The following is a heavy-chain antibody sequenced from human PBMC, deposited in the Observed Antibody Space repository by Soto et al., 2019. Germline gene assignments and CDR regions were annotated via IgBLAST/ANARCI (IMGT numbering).Heavy chain of an antibody. CDR3: ERHDGFSSGWIFDY. J-gene: IGHJ4*01. D-gene: IGHD6-19*01. CDR2: IYYSGST. Sequence: SETMSLTCTVSGGSISSSSYYWGWIRQPPGKGLEWIGCIYYSGSTYYNPSLNSRVTISVDTSKNQFSLKLRSVTAAVTAVYYCERHDGFSSGWIFDYWCHGTLVTVSS. CDR1: GGSISSSSYY. V-gene: IGHV4-39*01.